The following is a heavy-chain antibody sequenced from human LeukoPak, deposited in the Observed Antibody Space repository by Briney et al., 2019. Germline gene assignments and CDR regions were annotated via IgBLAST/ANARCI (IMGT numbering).Heavy chain of an antibody. CDR1: GGSMSSYY. CDR2: IYYSGST. V-gene: IGHV4-59*01. J-gene: IGHJ5*02. D-gene: IGHD6-19*01. Sequence: SETLSLTCTVSGGSMSSYYWNWIRQPPGKGLEWSGYIYYSGSTNYNPSLKSRVTMSVDTSKNQFSLNVSSVTAADTAVYYCARDMGFSSGWTNWFDPWGQGTQVTVSS. CDR3: ARDMGFSSGWTNWFDP.